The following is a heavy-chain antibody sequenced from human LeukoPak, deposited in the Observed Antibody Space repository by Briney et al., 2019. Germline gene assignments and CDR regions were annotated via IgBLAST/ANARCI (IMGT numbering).Heavy chain of an antibody. CDR2: ISDTSSYI. J-gene: IGHJ4*02. Sequence: PGGSLRLSCAASGFTFSSYNMNWVRQAPGKGLEWVSSISDTSSYIYYADSVKGRLTISRDNAKNSLYLQMHSLRAEDTAVYYCARGTNYFDYWGQGALVTVSS. CDR1: GFTFSSYN. V-gene: IGHV3-21*01. CDR3: ARGTNYFDY.